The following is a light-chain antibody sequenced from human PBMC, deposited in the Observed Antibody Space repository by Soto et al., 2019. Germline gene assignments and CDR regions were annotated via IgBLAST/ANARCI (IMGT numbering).Light chain of an antibody. V-gene: IGLV2-14*01. Sequence: QSALTQPASVSGSPGQSITISCTGTSSDVGGFNYVSWYQQHPGKAPKLMIYDVSNRPSGVSNRFSGSKSGNTASLTISGLQAVDEADYYCSSYASSSTLFGGGTKVTVL. CDR2: DVS. CDR3: SSYASSSTL. CDR1: SSDVGGFNY. J-gene: IGLJ2*01.